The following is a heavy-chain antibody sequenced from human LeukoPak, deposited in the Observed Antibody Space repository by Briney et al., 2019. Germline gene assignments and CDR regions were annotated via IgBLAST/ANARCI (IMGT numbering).Heavy chain of an antibody. CDR1: GFTFSSYG. Sequence: GGSLRLSCAASGFTFSSYGMYWVRQAPGKGLEWVAFIRYDGSNKYYADSVKGRFTISRDNSMNTLYLQMNTLIADDTAVYYCAKDGGGSCYSCYFDYWGQGTLVTVSS. J-gene: IGHJ4*02. CDR3: AKDGGGSCYSCYFDY. CDR2: IRYDGSNK. V-gene: IGHV3-30*02. D-gene: IGHD2-15*01.